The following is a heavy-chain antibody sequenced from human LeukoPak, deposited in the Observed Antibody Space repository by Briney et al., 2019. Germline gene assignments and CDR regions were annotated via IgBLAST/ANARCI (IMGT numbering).Heavy chain of an antibody. V-gene: IGHV4-39*01. Sequence: SEALSLTCTVSGGSITSSSYYWGWIRQPPGKGLEWIGNIYNGESTYYNPSLKSRLIISVDTSKNQFSLKLRSVTAADTAVYFCARSARIAARPQNFDYWGQGTLVPVSS. CDR3: ARSARIAARPQNFDY. CDR2: IYNGEST. J-gene: IGHJ4*02. D-gene: IGHD6-6*01. CDR1: GGSITSSSYY.